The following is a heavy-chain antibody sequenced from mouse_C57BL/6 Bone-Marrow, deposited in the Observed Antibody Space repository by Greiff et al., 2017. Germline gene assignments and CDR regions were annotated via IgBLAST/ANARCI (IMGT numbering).Heavy chain of an antibody. CDR1: GYAFTNYL. V-gene: IGHV1-54*01. CDR2: INPGSGGT. CDR3: AREGVVGYATDY. J-gene: IGHJ4*01. D-gene: IGHD1-1*01. Sequence: QVQLQQSGAELVRPGTSVKVSCKASGYAFTNYLIEWVKQRPGQGLEWIGVINPGSGGTNYNEKFKGKATLTADKSSSTAYMQLSSLTSEDSAVYFCAREGVVGYATDYWGQGTSVTVSS.